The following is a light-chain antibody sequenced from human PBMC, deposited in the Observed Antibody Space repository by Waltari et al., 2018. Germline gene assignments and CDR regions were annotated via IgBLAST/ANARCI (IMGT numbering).Light chain of an antibody. Sequence: IVLTQSPGTLSLSPGERATLSCRASQSVSSTYFAWYQQKPGQAPRLLIYGASNRATGIPDRFSGSGSGTDFTLTISRLEPEDFAVYYCQQYRNSPRTFGQGTKVEIK. CDR1: QSVSSTY. J-gene: IGKJ1*01. V-gene: IGKV3-20*01. CDR3: QQYRNSPRT. CDR2: GAS.